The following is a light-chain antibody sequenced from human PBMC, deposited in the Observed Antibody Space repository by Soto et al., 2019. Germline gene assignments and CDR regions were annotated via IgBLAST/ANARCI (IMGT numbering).Light chain of an antibody. Sequence: EIVFTHSPGTLSLSPCERATLSFSASQSVDSGYLAWYQQKPGQAPRLLIYGASSRATGIPDRFSGSGSGTDFTLTISRLEPEDFTVYYCHQYSSSSWTFGQGTKVDIK. CDR2: GAS. CDR1: QSVDSGY. J-gene: IGKJ1*01. V-gene: IGKV3-20*01. CDR3: HQYSSSSWT.